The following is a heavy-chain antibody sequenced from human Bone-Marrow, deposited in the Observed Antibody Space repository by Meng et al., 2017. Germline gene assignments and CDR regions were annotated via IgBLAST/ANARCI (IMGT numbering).Heavy chain of an antibody. CDR3: ARDSSWFGELLPFHGYFQH. D-gene: IGHD3-10*01. V-gene: IGHV1-69*06. CDR1: GGTFSSYA. J-gene: IGHJ1*01. Sequence: SVKVSCKASGGTFSSYAISWVRQAPGQGLEWMGGIIPIFGTANYAQKFQGRVTITADKSASTAYMELSSLRSEDTAVYYCARDSSWFGELLPFHGYFQHWGQGTLVTVSS. CDR2: IIPIFGTA.